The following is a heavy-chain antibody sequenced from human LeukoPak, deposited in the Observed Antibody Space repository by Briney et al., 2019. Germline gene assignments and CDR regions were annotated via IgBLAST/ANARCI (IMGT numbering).Heavy chain of an antibody. J-gene: IGHJ4*02. Sequence: PSETLSLTCTVSGGSIISSSFWWGWIRQPPGKGLEWIGSIYYSGVSYYNTSLKSRVTISVDTSKNQFSLKLNSVTAADTAVFYCAANSADYNTLGSSYKVWGKGTLVSVSS. CDR1: GGSIISSSFW. CDR2: IYYSGVS. CDR3: AANSADYNTLGSSYKV. D-gene: IGHD3-10*01. V-gene: IGHV4-39*01.